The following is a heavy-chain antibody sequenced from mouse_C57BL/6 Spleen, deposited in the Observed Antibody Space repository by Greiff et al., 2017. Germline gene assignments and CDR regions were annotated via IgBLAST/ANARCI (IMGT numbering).Heavy chain of an antibody. CDR3: ATDGYYEGFDV. V-gene: IGHV1-74*01. CDR2: IHPSDSDT. CDR1: GYTFTSYW. D-gene: IGHD2-3*01. J-gene: IGHJ1*03. Sequence: VQLQQPGAELVKPGASVKVSCKASGYTFTSYWMHWVKQRPGQGLEWIGRIHPSDSDTNYNQKFKGKATLTVDNSSSTAYMQLSSLTSEDSAVYYSATDGYYEGFDVWGTGTTVTVSS.